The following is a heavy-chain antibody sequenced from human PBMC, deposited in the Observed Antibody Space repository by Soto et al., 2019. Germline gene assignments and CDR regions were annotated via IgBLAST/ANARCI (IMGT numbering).Heavy chain of an antibody. CDR2: ISYDGSNK. J-gene: IGHJ3*02. CDR3: ARPTTGYSDAFDI. Sequence: GGSLRLSCAASGFTFSSYAMHWVRQAPGKGLEWVAVISYDGSNKYYADSVKGRFTISRDNSKNTLYLQMNSLRAEDTAVYYCARPTTGYSDAFDIWGQGTMVTVSS. V-gene: IGHV3-30-3*01. D-gene: IGHD6-13*01. CDR1: GFTFSSYA.